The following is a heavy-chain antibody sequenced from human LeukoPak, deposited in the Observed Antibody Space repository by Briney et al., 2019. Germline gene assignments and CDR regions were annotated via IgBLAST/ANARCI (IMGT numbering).Heavy chain of an antibody. CDR3: AKKGYYDGSGYYMYYFDH. V-gene: IGHV3-23*01. D-gene: IGHD3-22*01. CDR1: GFTFSSYG. J-gene: IGHJ4*02. Sequence: GGSLRLSCAASGFTFSSYGMRWVRQAPGKGLEWVSGISASSDSTNYADSVKGRFTISRDNSKNTLFLQMNSLRAEDTAVYYCAKKGYYDGSGYYMYYFDHWGQGTLVTVSS. CDR2: ISASSDST.